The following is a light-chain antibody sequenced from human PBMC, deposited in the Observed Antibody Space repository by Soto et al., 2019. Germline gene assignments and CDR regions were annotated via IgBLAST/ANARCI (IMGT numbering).Light chain of an antibody. J-gene: IGLJ2*01. CDR2: EVT. CDR1: SSDVGDYDY. V-gene: IGLV2-14*01. CDR3: SSYAGRNNLV. Sequence: QSVLTQPASVSGSPGQSITISCTGTSSDVGDYDYVSWYQQHPGKAPKLMIYEVTTRPSGVSNRFSGSKSGNTASLTISGLQAEDEADYYCSSYAGRNNLVFGGGTKLTVL.